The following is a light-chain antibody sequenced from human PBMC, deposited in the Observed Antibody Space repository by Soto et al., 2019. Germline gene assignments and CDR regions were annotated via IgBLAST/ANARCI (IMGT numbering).Light chain of an antibody. CDR2: GVS. CDR3: QQYNDWPFT. CDR1: QSVSVN. Sequence: EIVMTQSPGTLSVSPGERATLSCRASQSVSVNLAWYQQKPGQAPRLLIYGVSTRATGITARFSGSESGTEFTLTISSLQSEDFAVYYCQQYNDWPFTFGPGTKMDIK. V-gene: IGKV3-15*01. J-gene: IGKJ3*01.